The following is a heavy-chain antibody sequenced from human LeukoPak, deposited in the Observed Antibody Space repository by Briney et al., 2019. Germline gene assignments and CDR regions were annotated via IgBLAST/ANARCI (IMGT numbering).Heavy chain of an antibody. Sequence: GGSLRLSCAASGFTFSSFAMSWVRQAPGKGLEWVATISGSGGYTYYADSVKGRFTIFRDNSKNTLYLQMNSLRAEDRAVYYCARDSSWTSDYWGQGTLVTVSS. V-gene: IGHV3-23*01. CDR3: ARDSSWTSDY. CDR2: ISGSGGYT. J-gene: IGHJ4*02. D-gene: IGHD6-6*01. CDR1: GFTFSSFA.